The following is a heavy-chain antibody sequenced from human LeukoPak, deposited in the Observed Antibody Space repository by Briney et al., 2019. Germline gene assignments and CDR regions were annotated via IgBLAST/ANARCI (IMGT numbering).Heavy chain of an antibody. Sequence: ASVKVSCKVSGYTLTELSMHWVRQAPGKGLEWMGGFYPEDGETIYAQKFQGRVTMTEDTSTDTAYMELSSLRSEDTAVYYCATTTVPPHYYYYSGMDVWGQGTTVTVSS. D-gene: IGHD4-4*01. CDR1: GYTLTELS. V-gene: IGHV1-24*01. CDR2: FYPEDGET. CDR3: ATTTVPPHYYYYSGMDV. J-gene: IGHJ6*02.